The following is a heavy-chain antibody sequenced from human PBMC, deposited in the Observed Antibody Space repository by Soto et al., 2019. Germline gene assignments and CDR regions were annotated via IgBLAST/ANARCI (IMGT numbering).Heavy chain of an antibody. Sequence: QVQLVQSGAEVKKPGASVKVSCKASGYTFTSYGISWVRQAPGQGLEWMGWISAYNGNTNYAQKLQGRVTMTTDTSTSTAYMELRSLRSDDTAVYYCARDSPRLRYFDWFHSMGFDYWGQGTLVTVSS. J-gene: IGHJ4*02. D-gene: IGHD3-9*01. CDR1: GYTFTSYG. V-gene: IGHV1-18*01. CDR3: ARDSPRLRYFDWFHSMGFDY. CDR2: ISAYNGNT.